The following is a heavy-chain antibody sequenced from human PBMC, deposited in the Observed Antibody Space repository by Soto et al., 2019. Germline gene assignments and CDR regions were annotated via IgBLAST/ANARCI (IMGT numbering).Heavy chain of an antibody. D-gene: IGHD6-25*01. Sequence: VQLQESGPGLVKPSQTLSLTCSVSGDSISSGGYYWSWIRQYPGKGLEWVGYIDYSGSTYYNSSXKXSLTISAAMSKNQFSLKLRSVTAADTAVYYCARVTPAAGTPYWGQGTLVTVSS. CDR2: IDYSGST. CDR3: ARVTPAAGTPY. CDR1: GDSISSGGYY. J-gene: IGHJ4*02. V-gene: IGHV4-31*03.